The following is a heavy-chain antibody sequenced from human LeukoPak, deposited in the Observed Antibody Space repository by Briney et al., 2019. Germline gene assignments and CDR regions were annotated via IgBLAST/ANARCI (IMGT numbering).Heavy chain of an antibody. V-gene: IGHV3-23*01. CDR2: ISGSGGST. CDR3: AKHQGQVTGGYFDL. Sequence: GGSLRLSCAASGFTFRTYAMSWVRQAPGKGMEWVSAISGSGGSTDYADSVKGRFTVSRDNSKNTLYLQMNSLRVEDTAVYNCAKHQGQVTGGYFDLWGRGTLVTVSS. J-gene: IGHJ2*01. CDR1: GFTFRTYA. D-gene: IGHD3/OR15-3a*01.